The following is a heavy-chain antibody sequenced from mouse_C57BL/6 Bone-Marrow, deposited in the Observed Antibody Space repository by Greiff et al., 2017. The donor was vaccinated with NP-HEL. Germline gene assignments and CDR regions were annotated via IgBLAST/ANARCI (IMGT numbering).Heavy chain of an antibody. CDR3: ARDRYSNYVDY. Sequence: QVQLQQSGPELVKPGASVKISCKASGYSFTSYYIHWVKQRPGQGLEWIGWIYPGSGNTKYNEKFKGQATLTADTSSSTAYMQLSSLTSEDSAVYYCARDRYSNYVDYWGQGTTLTVSS. CDR2: IYPGSGNT. J-gene: IGHJ2*01. CDR1: GYSFTSYY. V-gene: IGHV1-66*01. D-gene: IGHD2-5*01.